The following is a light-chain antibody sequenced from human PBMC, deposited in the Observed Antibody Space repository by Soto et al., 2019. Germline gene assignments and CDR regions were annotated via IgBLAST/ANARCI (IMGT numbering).Light chain of an antibody. CDR2: DAS. CDR1: QSISTW. Sequence: DIQVWQCPSTLSASVGDRDTITCGASQSISTWLAWYQQKPGKAPKLLIFDASTLESGVPSRFSGSGSGTDFTLTISSLQPDDFATYYCQQYRDSSGAFGQGTKVDIK. J-gene: IGKJ1*01. V-gene: IGKV1-5*01. CDR3: QQYRDSSGA.